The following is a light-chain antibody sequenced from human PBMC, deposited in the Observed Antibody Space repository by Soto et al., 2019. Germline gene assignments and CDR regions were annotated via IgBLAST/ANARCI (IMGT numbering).Light chain of an antibody. CDR2: GAY. J-gene: IGKJ1*01. V-gene: IGKV3-15*01. Sequence: EIVITQSPATLSVSPGERATLSCRASQSVSSNLAWYQQKLGQAPRLLIYGAYTRATGITARFSGSGSGTEFTITISSLQSEDFAVYYCQHYINWRRTFGQGTKVEIK. CDR1: QSVSSN. CDR3: QHYINWRRT.